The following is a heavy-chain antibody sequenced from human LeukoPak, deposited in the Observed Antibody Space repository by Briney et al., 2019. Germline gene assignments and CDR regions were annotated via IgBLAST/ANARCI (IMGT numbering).Heavy chain of an antibody. CDR1: GFTFSNYW. J-gene: IGHJ5*02. V-gene: IGHV3-74*01. CDR2: INGDGSST. CDR3: ARGGGRWAFDP. Sequence: PGGALRLSCGASGFTFSNYWMQWVRRARGKGVVWVSHINGDGSSTSYAASAKGPFTISRDNAKKTLYLQMNSLRAEVTAVYYCARGGGRWAFDPWGQGTLVTVSS. D-gene: IGHD2-15*01.